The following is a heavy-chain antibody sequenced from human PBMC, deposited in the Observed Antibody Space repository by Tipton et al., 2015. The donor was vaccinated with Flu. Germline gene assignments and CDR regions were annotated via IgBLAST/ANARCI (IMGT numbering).Heavy chain of an antibody. CDR1: GFTFRSYE. Sequence: GSLRLSCAASGFTFRSYEMNWVRQAPGKGLEWVSYISSSGDTIYYADSVKGRLTISRENGKNSLYLQMNSLGVGDTAVYFCARGPLPDSNWYNGMDVWGQGTTVTVSS. J-gene: IGHJ6*02. D-gene: IGHD6-13*01. CDR3: ARGPLPDSNWYNGMDV. V-gene: IGHV3-48*03. CDR2: ISSSGDTI.